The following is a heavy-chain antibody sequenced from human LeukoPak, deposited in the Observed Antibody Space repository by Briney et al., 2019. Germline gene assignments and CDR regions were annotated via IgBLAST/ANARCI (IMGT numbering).Heavy chain of an antibody. CDR2: IDPNSGGT. Sequence: GASVKVSCKASGYTFTGYYTHWVRQAPGQGLEWMGWIDPNSGGTNYAQKFQGRVTMTRDTSISTAYMELSRLRSDDTAVYYCARESLILEWLGEASSFDYWGQGTLVTVSS. J-gene: IGHJ4*02. D-gene: IGHD3-3*01. CDR3: ARESLILEWLGEASSFDY. CDR1: GYTFTGYY. V-gene: IGHV1-2*02.